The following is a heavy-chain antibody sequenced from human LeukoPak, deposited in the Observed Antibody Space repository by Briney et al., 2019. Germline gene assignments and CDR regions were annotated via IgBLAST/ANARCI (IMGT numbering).Heavy chain of an antibody. CDR1: GGSISSYY. CDR2: IYYSGST. V-gene: IGHV4-59*01. D-gene: IGHD6-6*01. Sequence: TSETLSLTCTVSGGSISSYYWSWIRQPPGKGLEWIGYIYYSGSTNYNPSLKSRVTISVDTSKNQFSLKLSSVTAADTAVYYCARDLSSSGDWFDPWGQGTLVTVSS. CDR3: ARDLSSSGDWFDP. J-gene: IGHJ5*02.